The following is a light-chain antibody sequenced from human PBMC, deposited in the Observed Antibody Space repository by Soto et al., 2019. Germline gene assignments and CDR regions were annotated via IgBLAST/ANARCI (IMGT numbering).Light chain of an antibody. CDR2: GAS. J-gene: IGKJ5*01. V-gene: IGKV3-20*01. CDR1: QSVSSSY. CDR3: QQYRGSSIT. Sequence: EIALTQYPGTLSLSPGERATLSCRASQSVSSSYLAWYQQKPGQAPRLLIYGASSRATGIPDRFSGSGSGTDFTLTISRLEPEDFAVFYCQQYRGSSITFGQGTRLEIK.